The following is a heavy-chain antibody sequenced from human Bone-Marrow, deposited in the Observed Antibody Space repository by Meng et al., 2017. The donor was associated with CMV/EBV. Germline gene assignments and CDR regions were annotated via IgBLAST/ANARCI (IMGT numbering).Heavy chain of an antibody. CDR3: ARGPYGATLDY. V-gene: IGHV4-34*01. J-gene: IGHJ4*02. CDR2: INHSGST. CDR1: GGSISGYY. Sequence: GSLRLSCTVSGGSISGYYWSWIRQPPGKGLEWIGEINHSGSTNYNPSLKSRVTISVDTSKNQFSLKLSSVTAADTAVYYCARGPYGATLDYWGQGTLVTVSS. D-gene: IGHD4/OR15-4a*01.